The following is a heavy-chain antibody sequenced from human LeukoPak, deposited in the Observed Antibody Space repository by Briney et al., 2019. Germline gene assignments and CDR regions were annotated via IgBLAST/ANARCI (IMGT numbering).Heavy chain of an antibody. D-gene: IGHD3-10*01. V-gene: IGHV3-23*01. CDR3: AKPGRSFTSGY. Sequence: GGSLRLSCAASGFTFSSYAMSWVCQAPGKGLEWVSEISGSDGSTYYAGSVKGRFTISRDNSKNTLYLQMNSLRAEDTAVYYCAKPGRSFTSGYWGQGTLVTVSS. CDR2: ISGSDGST. CDR1: GFTFSSYA. J-gene: IGHJ4*02.